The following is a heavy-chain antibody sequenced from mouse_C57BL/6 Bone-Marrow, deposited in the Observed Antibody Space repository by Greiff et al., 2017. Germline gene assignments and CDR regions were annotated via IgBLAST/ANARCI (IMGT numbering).Heavy chain of an antibody. V-gene: IGHV3-6*01. D-gene: IGHD1-1*01. Sequence: EVKLVESGPGLVKPSQSLSLTCSVTGYSITSGYYWNWIRQFPGNKLEWMGYISYDGSNNYNPSLKNRISITRDTSKNQFFLKLNSVTTEDTATYYCARDGDYYGSSSSYWGQGTLVTVSA. CDR2: ISYDGSN. CDR3: ARDGDYYGSSSSY. CDR1: GYSITSGYY. J-gene: IGHJ3*01.